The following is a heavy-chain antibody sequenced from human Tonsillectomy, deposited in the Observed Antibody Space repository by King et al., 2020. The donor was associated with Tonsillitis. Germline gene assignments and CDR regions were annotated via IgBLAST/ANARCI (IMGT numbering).Heavy chain of an antibody. D-gene: IGHD6-19*01. CDR2: IRFDGTNK. CDR1: GFTFRSYA. Sequence: VQLVESGGGVVQPGGSVRLSCAASGFTFRSYAMHWVRQAPGKGLEWVAFIRFDGTNKYYADSVKGRFTISRDTSKNTLYLQMNSLRTEDTAVYYCATDGSSGWDPMHYFDYWGQGTLVTVSS. J-gene: IGHJ4*02. CDR3: ATDGSSGWDPMHYFDY. V-gene: IGHV3-30*02.